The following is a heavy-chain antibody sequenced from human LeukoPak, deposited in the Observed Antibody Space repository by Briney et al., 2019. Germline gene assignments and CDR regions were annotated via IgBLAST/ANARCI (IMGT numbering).Heavy chain of an antibody. Sequence: ASVKVSCKASGYTFTGYGISGVRQAPGQGLGWMGWIIAYNGNTNYAQKLRGRVTVTTDPSTSTAYMELSSLRSDDTAVYYCARVVRSAGDTDIVVVPAARTYYYYYYMDVWGKGTTVTVSS. J-gene: IGHJ6*03. CDR3: ARVVRSAGDTDIVVVPAARTYYYYYYMDV. V-gene: IGHV1-18*01. CDR2: IIAYNGNT. CDR1: GYTFTGYG. D-gene: IGHD2-2*01.